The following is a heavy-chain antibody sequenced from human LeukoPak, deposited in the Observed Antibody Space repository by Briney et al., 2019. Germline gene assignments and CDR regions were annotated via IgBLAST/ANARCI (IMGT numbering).Heavy chain of an antibody. J-gene: IGHJ4*02. CDR2: INWNGGST. V-gene: IGHV3-20*04. CDR3: ARASRTRSGSYRPFDY. Sequence: SGGSLRLSCAASGFTFDDYGMSWVRQAPGKGLEWVSGINWNGGSTGYADSVKGRFTISRDNAKNSLYLQMNSLRAEDTAVYYCARASRTRSGSYRPFDYWGQGTLVTVSS. D-gene: IGHD1-26*01. CDR1: GFTFDDYG.